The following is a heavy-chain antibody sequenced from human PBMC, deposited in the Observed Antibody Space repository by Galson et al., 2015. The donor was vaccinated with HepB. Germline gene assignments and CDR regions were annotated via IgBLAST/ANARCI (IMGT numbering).Heavy chain of an antibody. CDR1: GYTFTSYY. D-gene: IGHD3-3*01. V-gene: IGHV1-46*03. CDR3: ARATIFGVALYYYYYMDV. Sequence: SVKVSCKASGYTFTSYYMHWVRQAPGQGLEWMGIINPSGGSTSYAQKFQGRVTMTRDTSTSTVYMELSSLRSEDTAVYYCARATIFGVALYYYYYMDVWGKGTTVTVSS. CDR2: INPSGGST. J-gene: IGHJ6*03.